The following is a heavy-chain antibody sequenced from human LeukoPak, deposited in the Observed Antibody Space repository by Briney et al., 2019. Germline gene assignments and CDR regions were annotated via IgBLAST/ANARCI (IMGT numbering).Heavy chain of an antibody. CDR3: TRDSYCSGGRCYSRVGY. J-gene: IGHJ4*02. V-gene: IGHV7-4-1*02. Sequence: ASVKVSCKASGYTFTNYPMNWVRQAPGQGLEWMGWIDTNTGNPTYAQGFTGRFVFSLDTPVTTTYLQISSLKAEDTAAYYCTRDSYCSGGRCYSRVGYWGQGTLVTVSS. CDR2: IDTNTGNP. D-gene: IGHD2-15*01. CDR1: GYTFTNYP.